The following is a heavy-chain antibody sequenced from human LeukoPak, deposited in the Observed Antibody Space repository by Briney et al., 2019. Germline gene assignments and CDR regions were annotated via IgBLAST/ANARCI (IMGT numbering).Heavy chain of an antibody. V-gene: IGHV3-23*01. Sequence: PGGSLRLSCAASGFTVSSNYMSWVRQAPGKGLEWVSESSGSGGSTYYADSGKGRFTLSRDNSSNSLYVQMTSLRAEGTAVSYCAKDAQDIVVVPAAPPYNRDVWGKGTTVTVPS. J-gene: IGHJ6*03. D-gene: IGHD2-2*01. CDR3: AKDAQDIVVVPAAPPYNRDV. CDR1: GFTVSSNY. CDR2: SSGSGGST.